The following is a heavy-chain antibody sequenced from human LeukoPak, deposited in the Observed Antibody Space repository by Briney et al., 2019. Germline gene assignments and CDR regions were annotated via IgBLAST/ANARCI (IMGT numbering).Heavy chain of an antibody. Sequence: ASVKVSCKASGYTFTSYGISWVRQAPGQGLEWMGIINPSGGSTSYAQKFQGRVTMTRDTSTSTVYMELSSLRSEDTAVYYCAREGIAVASSPIYYYYYYMDVWGKGTTVTVSS. CDR2: INPSGGST. CDR3: AREGIAVASSPIYYYYYYMDV. CDR1: GYTFTSYG. V-gene: IGHV1-46*01. D-gene: IGHD6-19*01. J-gene: IGHJ6*03.